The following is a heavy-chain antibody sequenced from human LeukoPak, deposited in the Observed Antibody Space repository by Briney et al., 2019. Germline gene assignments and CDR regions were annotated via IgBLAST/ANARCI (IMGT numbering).Heavy chain of an antibody. J-gene: IGHJ6*02. V-gene: IGHV1-69*01. CDR2: LIPIFSTA. D-gene: IGHD6-13*01. CDR3: ASRIAAASDYYYDYGMDV. Sequence: SSVNDSCKASVCTFSSYPLSWLRQAPGQGLDWMGGLIPIFSTATYARTFQDGVTVTADESTSTAYLELSSLRSEDTAVYYCASRIAAASDYYYDYGMDVWGQGTTVTVSS. CDR1: VCTFSSYP.